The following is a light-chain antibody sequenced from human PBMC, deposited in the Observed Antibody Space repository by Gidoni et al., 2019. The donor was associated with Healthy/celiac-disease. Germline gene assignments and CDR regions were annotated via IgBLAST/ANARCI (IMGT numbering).Light chain of an antibody. J-gene: IGKJ2*01. CDR2: LGS. CDR3: MQALQTRYT. V-gene: IGKV2-28*01. CDR1: QSLLHSNGYNY. Sequence: IVMTQSPLSLPVTPGEPASISCRSSQSLLHSNGYNYLDWYLQKPGESPQLLIYLGSNRASGVPDRFSGSGSGTDFTLKISRVEADDVGVYYCMQALQTRYTFGQXTKLEIK.